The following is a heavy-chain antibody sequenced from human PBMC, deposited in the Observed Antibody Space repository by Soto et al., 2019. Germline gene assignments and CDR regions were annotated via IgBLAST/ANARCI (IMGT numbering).Heavy chain of an antibody. Sequence: QVQLVQSGAEEKKPGASVKVSCKASGYTFTSYAMHWVRQAPGQRLEWMGWINAGNSNTKYSQKFQGRVTITRDTSASTAYMEPSSLIPEDTAVYYCARSIVVVTAVDYWGQGTLVTVSS. CDR3: ARSIVVVTAVDY. V-gene: IGHV1-3*05. D-gene: IGHD2-21*02. CDR2: INAGNSNT. J-gene: IGHJ4*02. CDR1: GYTFTSYA.